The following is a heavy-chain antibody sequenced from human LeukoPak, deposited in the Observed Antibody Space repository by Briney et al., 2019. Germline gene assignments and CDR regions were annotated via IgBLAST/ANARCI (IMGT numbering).Heavy chain of an antibody. V-gene: IGHV3-20*04. CDR2: INWNGGST. D-gene: IGHD3-3*01. CDR1: GFTFDDYG. CDR3: ARGEDYDFWSGSMNY. Sequence: GGSLRLSCAASGFTFDDYGMSWVRQAPGKGLEWVSGINWNGGSTGYADSVKGRFTISRDNAKNSLYLQMNSLRAEDTALYYCARGEDYDFWSGSMNYWGQGTLVTVSS. J-gene: IGHJ4*02.